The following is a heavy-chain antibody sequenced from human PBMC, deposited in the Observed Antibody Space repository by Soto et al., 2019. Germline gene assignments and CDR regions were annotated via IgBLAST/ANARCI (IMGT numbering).Heavy chain of an antibody. Sequence: ILSLTCTFSGCSISRGGYYLSWIRQHPGKGLEWIGYIYYSGSTYYNPSLKSRVTISVDTSKNQFSLKLSSVTAADTAVYYCAGGEREYSSSSIYYGMDVWGQGTTVTVSS. CDR2: IYYSGST. V-gene: IGHV4-31*03. CDR3: AGGEREYSSSSIYYGMDV. J-gene: IGHJ6*02. CDR1: GCSISRGGYY. D-gene: IGHD6-6*01.